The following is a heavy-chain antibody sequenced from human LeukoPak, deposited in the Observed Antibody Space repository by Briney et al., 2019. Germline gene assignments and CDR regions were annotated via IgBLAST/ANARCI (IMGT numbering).Heavy chain of an antibody. CDR2: ISGSGGST. CDR3: AKDRPIAAAAYYYYYGMDV. V-gene: IGHV3-23*01. CDR1: GFTFSSYA. J-gene: IGHJ6*02. Sequence: GGSLRLSCAASGFTFSSYAMSWVRQAPGKGLEWVSAISGSGGSTYYADSVKGRFTISRDNSKNTLYLQMNSLRAEDTAVYYCAKDRPIAAAAYYYYYGMDVWGQGTTVTVSS. D-gene: IGHD6-13*01.